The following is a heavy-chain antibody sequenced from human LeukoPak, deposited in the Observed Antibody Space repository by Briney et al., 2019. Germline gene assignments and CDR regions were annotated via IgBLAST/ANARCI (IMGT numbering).Heavy chain of an antibody. CDR3: VRSGYDYDWFDP. CDR2: IIAILDTA. J-gene: IGHJ5*02. V-gene: IGHV1-69*04. D-gene: IGHD5-12*01. Sequence: SVKFSCKASGYTFTSYGISWVRQAPGQGLEWMGRIIAILDTAHYAQKFQGRFTITADKSTTTVYMELSSLRSDDTAVYYCVRSGYDYDWFDPWGQGTLVTVSS. CDR1: GYTFTSYG.